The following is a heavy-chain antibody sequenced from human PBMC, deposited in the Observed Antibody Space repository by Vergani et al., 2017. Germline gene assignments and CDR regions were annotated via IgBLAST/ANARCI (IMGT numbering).Heavy chain of an antibody. J-gene: IGHJ6*03. Sequence: EVQLLESGGGLVQPGGSLRLSCAASGLTFSSYAMSWVRQAPGKGLEWVSAISGSGGSTYYADSVKGRLTISRDNSKNTLYLQMNSLRAEDTAVYYCASRTYYYYYMDVWDKGTTVTVSS. CDR2: ISGSGGST. CDR1: GLTFSSYA. V-gene: IGHV3-23*01. CDR3: ASRTYYYYYMDV.